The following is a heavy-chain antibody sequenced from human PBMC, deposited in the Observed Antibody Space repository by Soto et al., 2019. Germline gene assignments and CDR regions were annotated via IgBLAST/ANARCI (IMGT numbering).Heavy chain of an antibody. V-gene: IGHV3-66*01. CDR3: ARNWAAVWFDP. CDR1: GFTVSSNY. D-gene: IGHD6-25*01. J-gene: IGHJ5*02. CDR2: IYSDVST. Sequence: EVQLVESGGGLVQPGGSLTLACAVSGFTVSSNYMSCVLQAPGKGLEWVSVIYSDVSTYYADSVKGRFSISRENSKNTLYLQMNSLRADDTAVYYCARNWAAVWFDPLGQGTLVTVSS.